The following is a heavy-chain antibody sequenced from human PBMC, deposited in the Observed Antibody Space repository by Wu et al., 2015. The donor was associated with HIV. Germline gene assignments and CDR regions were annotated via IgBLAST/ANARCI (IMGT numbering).Heavy chain of an antibody. D-gene: IGHD2-15*01. Sequence: QVQLVQSGAEVKKPGASVKVSCKASGYTFTSYYMHWVRQAPGQGLEWMGIINPSGGSTSYAQKFQGRVTMTRDTSTSTVYMELSSLRSEDTAVYYCARDLGYCSGGSCSYFDYVGPGNPGPPSP. CDR2: INPSGGST. CDR1: GYTFTSYY. J-gene: IGHJ4*02. CDR3: ARDLGYCSGGSCSYFDY. V-gene: IGHV1-46*03.